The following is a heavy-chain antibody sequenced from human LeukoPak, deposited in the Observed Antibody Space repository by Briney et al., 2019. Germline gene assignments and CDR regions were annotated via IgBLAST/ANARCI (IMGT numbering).Heavy chain of an antibody. CDR1: GGSISSGGYY. J-gene: IGHJ5*02. CDR2: IYYSGST. CDR3: ANVRGGTNWFDP. D-gene: IGHD3-16*01. Sequence: SETLSLTCTVSGGSISSGGYYWSWIRQHPGKGLEWIGYIYYSGSTYYNPSLKSRVTISVDTSKNQFSLKLSSVTAADTAVYYCANVRGGTNWFDPWGQGTLVTVSP. V-gene: IGHV4-31*03.